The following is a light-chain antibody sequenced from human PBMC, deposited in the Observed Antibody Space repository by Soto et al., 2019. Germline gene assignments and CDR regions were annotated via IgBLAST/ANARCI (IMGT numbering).Light chain of an antibody. CDR1: SSDIGAYNY. CDR2: DVN. V-gene: IGLV2-14*03. J-gene: IGLJ2*01. Sequence: QSALTQPASVSGSPGQSITISCTGTSSDIGAYNYVSWYQQHPGKAPKLMIYDVNIRPSGVSNRFSGSKSGNTDSLTISGLQAEDEADYYCTSWTTSTTMIFGGRTKVTVL. CDR3: TSWTTSTTMI.